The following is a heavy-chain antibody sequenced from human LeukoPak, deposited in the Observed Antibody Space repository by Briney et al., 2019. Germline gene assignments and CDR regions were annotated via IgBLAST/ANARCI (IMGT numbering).Heavy chain of an antibody. Sequence: ASVKVSCKASGYNFINYAVHWVRQAPGQGLEWMGWINADIGNTKYSQKFQDRVTITRDTSASTVYMELSGLRSEDTALYYCARDLGAGGWFDYWGQGTLVTVSS. V-gene: IGHV1-3*01. CDR1: GYNFINYA. CDR2: INADIGNT. J-gene: IGHJ5*01. CDR3: ARDLGAGGWFDY. D-gene: IGHD6-19*01.